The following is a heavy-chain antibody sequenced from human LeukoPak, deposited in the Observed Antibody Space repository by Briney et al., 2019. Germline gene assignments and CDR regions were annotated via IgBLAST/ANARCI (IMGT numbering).Heavy chain of an antibody. J-gene: IGHJ4*02. CDR1: GFTFSSYA. CDR3: AKVSPRMTTVTTWVQY. CDR2: ISGSGGST. D-gene: IGHD4-11*01. Sequence: RGSLTLSCAASGFTFSSYAMSWARQHPGRWREWVSAISGSGGSTYYADSVKGRFTISRDNSKNTLYLQMNSLRAEDTAVYYCAKVSPRMTTVTTWVQYWGQGTLVTVSS. V-gene: IGHV3-23*01.